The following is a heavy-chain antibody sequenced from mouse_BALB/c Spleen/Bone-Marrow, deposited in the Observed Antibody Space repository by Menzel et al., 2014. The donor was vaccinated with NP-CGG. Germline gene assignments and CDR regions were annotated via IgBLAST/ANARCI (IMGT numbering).Heavy chain of an antibody. CDR3: ARWEYCAMDY. CDR1: GFNIKDTY. J-gene: IGHJ4*01. V-gene: IGHV14-3*02. D-gene: IGHD4-1*01. Sequence: EVQLQQSGAELVKPGASVKLSCTASGFNIKDTYMHWVKQRPEQGLEWIGRIDPANGNTKYDPKFQGKATITADTSSNTTYLQLSSLTSEDAAVYYCARWEYCAMDYWGQGTSVTVSS. CDR2: IDPANGNT.